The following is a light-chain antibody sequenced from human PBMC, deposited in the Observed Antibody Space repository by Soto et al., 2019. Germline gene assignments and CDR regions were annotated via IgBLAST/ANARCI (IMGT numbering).Light chain of an antibody. CDR1: SSDVGGYKY. CDR3: SSYAGSNNLNV. V-gene: IGLV2-8*01. CDR2: EVS. J-gene: IGLJ2*01. Sequence: QCALTQPPSASGSPGQSVTISCTGTSSDVGGYKYVSWYQQHPGKAPKLMIYEVSQRPSGVPDRFSGSKSGNTASLTVSGLQAEDEADYYCSSYAGSNNLNVFGGGTKLTVL.